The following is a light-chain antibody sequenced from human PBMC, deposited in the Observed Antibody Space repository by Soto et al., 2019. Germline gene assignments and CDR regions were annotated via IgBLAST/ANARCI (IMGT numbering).Light chain of an antibody. CDR2: GAS. CDR1: QSVSNNY. V-gene: IGKV3-20*01. CDR3: QQYSKWPLA. Sequence: EIVLTPSPGTLSLSPGERATLSCRASQSVSNNYLAWYQQKPGQAPRLLIYGASNRATGIPDRFSGSGSGTDFTLTISSLEPEDFAVYYCQQYSKWPLAFGGGTKVDIK. J-gene: IGKJ4*01.